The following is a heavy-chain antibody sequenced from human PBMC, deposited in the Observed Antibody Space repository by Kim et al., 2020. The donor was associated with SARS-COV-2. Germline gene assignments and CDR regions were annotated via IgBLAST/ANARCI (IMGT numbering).Heavy chain of an antibody. J-gene: IGHJ6*04. CDR1: GYSFTSFD. Sequence: ASVKVSCEASGYSFTSFDINWVRQATGQGLEWMGWINPNSGNTGYERKFRGRVTMTRDKSIRTAYMELSSLRSEDTAVYYCARGLKTEDFWNDFLDYSLDVWGKGTAVTVSS. V-gene: IGHV1-8*01. CDR2: INPNSGNT. CDR3: ARGLKTEDFWNDFLDYSLDV. D-gene: IGHD3-3*01.